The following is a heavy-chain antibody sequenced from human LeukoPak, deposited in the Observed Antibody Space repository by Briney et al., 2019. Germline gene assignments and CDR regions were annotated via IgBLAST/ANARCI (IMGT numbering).Heavy chain of an antibody. Sequence: AGGSLRLSCAASGFTFSSYWMSWVRQAPGKGLEWVANIKQDGSEKYYVDSVKGRFTISRDNAKNSLYLQVNSLRAEDTAVCCCARVMGTAAGTIDYWGQGTLVTVSS. J-gene: IGHJ4*02. CDR2: IKQDGSEK. CDR1: GFTFSSYW. CDR3: ARVMGTAAGTIDY. V-gene: IGHV3-7*01. D-gene: IGHD6-13*01.